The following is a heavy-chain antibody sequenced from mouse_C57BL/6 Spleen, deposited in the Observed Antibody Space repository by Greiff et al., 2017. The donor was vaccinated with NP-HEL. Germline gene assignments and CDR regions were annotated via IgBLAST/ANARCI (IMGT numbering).Heavy chain of an antibody. J-gene: IGHJ1*03. CDR2: IYPSDSET. CDR3: AREGKVIGYFDV. CDR1: GYTFTSYW. D-gene: IGHD1-1*01. V-gene: IGHV1-61*01. Sequence: VQLQQPGAELVRPGSSVKLSCKASGYTFTSYWMDWVKQRPGQGLEWIGNIYPSDSETHYNQKFKDKATLTVDKSSSTAYMQLSSLTSADSAVYYCAREGKVIGYFDVWGTGTTVTVSS.